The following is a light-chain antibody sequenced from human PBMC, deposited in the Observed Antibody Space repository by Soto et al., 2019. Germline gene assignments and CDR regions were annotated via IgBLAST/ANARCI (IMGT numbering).Light chain of an antibody. J-gene: IGKJ2*01. CDR1: QSVSDY. CDR3: QQTYSSPYT. CDR2: AAS. Sequence: DIQMTQSPSSLSASVGDRVTLTCRASQSVSDYLNWYLQRPGRAPKLLIYAASTLQSGVPSRFSGSGSGTDFSLTISRLQPEDFATYYCQQTYSSPYTFGQGTKLDI. V-gene: IGKV1-39*01.